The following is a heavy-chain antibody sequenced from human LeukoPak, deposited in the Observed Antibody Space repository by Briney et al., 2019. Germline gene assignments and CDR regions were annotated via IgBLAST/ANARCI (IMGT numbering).Heavy chain of an antibody. V-gene: IGHV3-21*01. J-gene: IGHJ4*02. CDR2: ISSSSSYI. CDR3: ARDLSVGAKPDLGFDY. Sequence: GGSLRLFCAASGFTFSSYNMNWVRQAPGKGLEWVSSISSSSSYIYYADSVKGRFTISRDNAKNSLYLQMISLRAEDTAVYYCARDLSVGAKPDLGFDYWGQGTLVTVSS. CDR1: GFTFSSYN. D-gene: IGHD1-26*01.